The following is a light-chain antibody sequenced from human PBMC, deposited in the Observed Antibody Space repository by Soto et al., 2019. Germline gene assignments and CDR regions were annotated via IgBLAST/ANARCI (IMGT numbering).Light chain of an antibody. CDR1: SSDVGGYNY. CDR3: SSYTSSSTPYWV. J-gene: IGLJ3*02. Sequence: QSVLTQPASVSGSLGQSITISCTGTSSDVGGYNYVSWYQHHPGKAPKLMIYDVSNRPSGVSNRFSGSKSGNTASLTISGLQAEDEADYYCSSYTSSSTPYWVFGGGTKLTVL. CDR2: DVS. V-gene: IGLV2-14*03.